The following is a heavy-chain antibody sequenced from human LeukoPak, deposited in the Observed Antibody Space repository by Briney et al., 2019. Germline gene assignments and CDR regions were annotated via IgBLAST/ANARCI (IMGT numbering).Heavy chain of an antibody. CDR3: AKAARGNWNDDYFDY. J-gene: IGHJ4*02. D-gene: IGHD1-1*01. CDR2: VSAYNGNT. CDR1: GYTFTSYG. V-gene: IGHV1-18*01. Sequence: ASVKVSCKASGYTFTSYGISWVRQAPGQGLEWMGWVSAYNGNTNYAQKLQGRVTMTTDTSTSTAYMELRSLRSDDTAVYYCAKAARGNWNDDYFDYWGQGTLVTVSS.